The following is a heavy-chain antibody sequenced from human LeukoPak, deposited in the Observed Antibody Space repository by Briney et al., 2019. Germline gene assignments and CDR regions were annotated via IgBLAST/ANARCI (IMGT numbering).Heavy chain of an antibody. V-gene: IGHV3-48*04. Sequence: GGSLKLSCAASGFTFSAYSMNWVRQAPGRGLEWVSYIRSSGSPRYYADSVKGRFTISRDNTKNSLYLQMDSLRGEDTAVYYCVRDPDALDYWGQGTLVTVSS. CDR2: IRSSGSPR. CDR1: GFTFSAYS. CDR3: VRDPDALDY. J-gene: IGHJ4*02.